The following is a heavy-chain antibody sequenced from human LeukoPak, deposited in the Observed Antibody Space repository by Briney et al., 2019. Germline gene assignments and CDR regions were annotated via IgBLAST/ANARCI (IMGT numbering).Heavy chain of an antibody. V-gene: IGHV3-48*02. CDR1: GFTFSSYS. Sequence: GGSLRLSCAASGFTFSSYSMNWVRQAPGKGLEWVSYISSSSSTIYYADSVKGRFTISRDNAKNSLYLQMNGLRDEDTAVYYCARSVSIAAAGSFDYWGQGTLVTVSS. CDR3: ARSVSIAAAGSFDY. CDR2: ISSSSSTI. D-gene: IGHD6-13*01. J-gene: IGHJ4*02.